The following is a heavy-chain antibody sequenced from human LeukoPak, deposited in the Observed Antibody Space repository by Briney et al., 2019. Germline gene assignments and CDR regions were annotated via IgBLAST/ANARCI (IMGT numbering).Heavy chain of an antibody. V-gene: IGHV1-8*03. CDR2: MNPNSGNT. CDR1: EYTFTTYD. D-gene: IGHD3-3*01. CDR3: ARGGFLEWLPLDY. J-gene: IGHJ4*02. Sequence: ASVKVSCKASEYTFTTYDINWVRQATGQGLEWMGWMNPNSGNTGYAQKFQGRVTITRNTSISTAYMELSSLRSEDTAVYYCARGGFLEWLPLDYWGQGTLVTVSS.